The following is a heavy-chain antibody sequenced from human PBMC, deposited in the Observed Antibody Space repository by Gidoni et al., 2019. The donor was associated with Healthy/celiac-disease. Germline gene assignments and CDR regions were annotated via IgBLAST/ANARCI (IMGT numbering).Heavy chain of an antibody. CDR3: AGGIWFGEGLDP. CDR1: GGSISSYY. D-gene: IGHD3-10*01. J-gene: IGHJ5*02. V-gene: IGHV4-59*01. Sequence: QVQLQESGPGLVKPSETLSLTCTVSGGSISSYYWSWIRQPPGKGLAWIGYIYYSGSTNYNPSLKSRVTISVDTAKNQFSLKLSSVTAADTAVYYCAGGIWFGEGLDPWGQGTLVTVSS. CDR2: IYYSGST.